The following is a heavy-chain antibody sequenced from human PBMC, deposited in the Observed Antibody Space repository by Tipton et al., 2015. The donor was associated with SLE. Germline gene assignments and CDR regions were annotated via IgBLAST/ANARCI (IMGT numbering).Heavy chain of an antibody. Sequence: TLSLTCSISGGPISGHDWSWIRQPPGKGLEWIGTIYDSGTTNYNPSLRSRVTMSIDTSKNQFSLRVNPVTAADTAVYYCARVQSGDYGDYFDQWGQGTLVTVSS. CDR1: GGPISGHD. D-gene: IGHD4-17*01. V-gene: IGHV4-59*11. J-gene: IGHJ4*02. CDR3: ARVQSGDYGDYFDQ. CDR2: IYDSGTT.